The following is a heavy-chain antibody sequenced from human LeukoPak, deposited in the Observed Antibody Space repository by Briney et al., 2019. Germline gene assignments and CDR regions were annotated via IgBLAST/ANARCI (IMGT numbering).Heavy chain of an antibody. Sequence: SETLSLTCTVSGGPISSSSYYWGWIRQPPGKGLEWIGSIYYSGSTYYNPSLKSRVTISVDTSKNQFSLKLSSETAADTAVYYCARHSSMRSPITPWGQGTLVTVSS. V-gene: IGHV4-39*01. J-gene: IGHJ5*02. CDR3: ARHSSMRSPITP. CDR1: GGPISSSSYY. CDR2: IYYSGST. D-gene: IGHD5-24*01.